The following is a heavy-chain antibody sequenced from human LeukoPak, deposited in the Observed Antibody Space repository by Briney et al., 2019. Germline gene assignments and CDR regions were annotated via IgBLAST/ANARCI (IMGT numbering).Heavy chain of an antibody. V-gene: IGHV4-30-2*01. CDR1: GGSISSGGYY. CDR2: IYHSGST. Sequence: SQTLSLTCTVSGGSISSGGYYWSWVRQPPGKGLEWIGYIYHSGSTYYNPSLKSRVTISVDRSKNQFSLKLSSVTAADTAVYYCAREVRRNYFDYWGQGTLVTVSS. CDR3: AREVRRNYFDY. D-gene: IGHD2-2*01. J-gene: IGHJ4*02.